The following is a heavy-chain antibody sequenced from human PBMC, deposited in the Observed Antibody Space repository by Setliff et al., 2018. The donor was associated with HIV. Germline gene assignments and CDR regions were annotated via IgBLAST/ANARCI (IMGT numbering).Heavy chain of an antibody. D-gene: IGHD3-3*01. CDR3: VRGVQSPPHYSYYYMDV. J-gene: IGHJ6*03. CDR2: IIPIFGTA. V-gene: IGHV1-69*13. Sequence: SVKVSCKASGGTFSNYGMSWVRQAPGQGLEWMGGIIPIFGTANYAQKFQGRVTITADESTSTAYMELSSLRSEDTAVYYCVRGVQSPPHYSYYYMDVWGEGTMVTVSS. CDR1: GGTFSNYG.